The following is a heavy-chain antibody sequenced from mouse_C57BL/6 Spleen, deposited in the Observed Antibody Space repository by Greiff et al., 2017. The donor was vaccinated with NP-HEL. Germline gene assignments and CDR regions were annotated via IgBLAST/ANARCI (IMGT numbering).Heavy chain of an antibody. Sequence: EVQLQQSGPELVKPGASVKISCKASGYTFTDYYMNWVKQSHGKSLEWIGDINPNNGGTSYNQKFKGKATLTVDKSSSTAYMELRSLTSEDSAVYYCARQLFIKQDYFDYWGQGTTLTVSS. J-gene: IGHJ2*01. CDR1: GYTFTDYY. V-gene: IGHV1-26*01. CDR3: ARQLFIKQDYFDY. D-gene: IGHD1-1*01. CDR2: INPNNGGT.